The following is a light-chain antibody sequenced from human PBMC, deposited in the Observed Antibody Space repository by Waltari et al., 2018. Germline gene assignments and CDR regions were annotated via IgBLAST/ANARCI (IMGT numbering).Light chain of an antibody. CDR3: ATWDDRLTGVV. Sequence: QAVLTHPPSASATPGPRASIPCAGSYSIIGCKIVPWYQQLPVTAPKLLIYSNDYRPSGVPDRFSGSKSGTSASLAISGLQSEDEAEYYCATWDDRLTGVVFGGGTRVTVL. CDR1: YSIIGCKI. V-gene: IGLV1-44*01. J-gene: IGLJ2*01. CDR2: SND.